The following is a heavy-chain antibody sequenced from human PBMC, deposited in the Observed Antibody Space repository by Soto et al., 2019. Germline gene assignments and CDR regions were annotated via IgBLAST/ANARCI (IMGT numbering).Heavy chain of an antibody. CDR2: ISSSGRSI. CDR3: ARIGREGYKFDY. CDR1: GFTFSDYY. V-gene: IGHV3-11*01. D-gene: IGHD5-12*01. Sequence: GGSLRLSCAASGFTFSDYYMSWIRQAPGKGLEWVSYISSSGRSIYYTDSVKGRFTISRDNAKNSLFLQMYSLRADDTAVYYCARIGREGYKFDYWGQGTLVTVSS. J-gene: IGHJ4*02.